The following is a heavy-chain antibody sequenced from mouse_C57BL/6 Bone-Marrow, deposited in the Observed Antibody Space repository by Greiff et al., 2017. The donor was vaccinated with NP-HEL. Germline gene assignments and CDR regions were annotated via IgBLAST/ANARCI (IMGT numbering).Heavy chain of an antibody. Sequence: EVKVVESGGGLVKPGGSLKLSCAASGFTFSDYGMHWVRQAPEKGLEWVAYISSGSSTIYYADTVKGRFTISRDNAKNTLFLQMTSLRSEDTAMYYCARDSLEGVYFDYWGQGTTLTVSS. CDR1: GFTFSDYG. V-gene: IGHV5-17*01. CDR3: ARDSLEGVYFDY. J-gene: IGHJ2*01. D-gene: IGHD2-10*02. CDR2: ISSGSSTI.